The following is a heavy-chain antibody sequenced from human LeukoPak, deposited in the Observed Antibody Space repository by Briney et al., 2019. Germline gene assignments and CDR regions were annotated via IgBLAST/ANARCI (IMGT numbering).Heavy chain of an antibody. V-gene: IGHV3-23*01. Sequence: GGSLRLSCAASGFTFSIHAMTWVRQAPGKGLEWVSGTSGDGASTHYAESVKGQFTISRDNSQNTLFLQMNSLRVEDTAIYYCAKDSYVSGRPLHTFDVWGQGTMVTVAS. CDR2: TSGDGAST. CDR3: AKDSYVSGRPLHTFDV. CDR1: GFTFSIHA. J-gene: IGHJ3*01. D-gene: IGHD3-10*01.